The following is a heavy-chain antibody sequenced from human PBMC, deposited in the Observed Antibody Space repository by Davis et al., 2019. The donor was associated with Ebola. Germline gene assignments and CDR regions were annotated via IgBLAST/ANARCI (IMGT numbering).Heavy chain of an antibody. D-gene: IGHD6-19*01. V-gene: IGHV4-34*01. Sequence: PSETLSLTCAVYGGSFSGYYWSWIRQPPGKGLEWIGEINHSGSTNYNPSLKSRVTISVDTSKNQFSLKLSSVTAADTAVYYCARGGIAVAGTGRRFDYWGQGTLVTVSS. CDR1: GGSFSGYY. CDR2: INHSGST. CDR3: ARGGIAVAGTGRRFDY. J-gene: IGHJ4*02.